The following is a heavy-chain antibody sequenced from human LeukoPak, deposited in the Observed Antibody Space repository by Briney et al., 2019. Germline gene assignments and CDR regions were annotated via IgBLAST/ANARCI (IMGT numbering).Heavy chain of an antibody. J-gene: IGHJ3*02. Sequence: PGRSLRLSCAASGFTFSNYAMTWVRQAPGKGLEWVSSLSSRSRYIYYADSLKGRFTISRDNSKNTLYLQMNSLILEDTAIYYCGKESVGSSSSWGMRGDDAFDIWGQGTMISVSP. CDR2: LSSRSRYI. CDR3: GKESVGSSSSWGMRGDDAFDI. D-gene: IGHD6-6*01. CDR1: GFTFSNYA. V-gene: IGHV3-21*01.